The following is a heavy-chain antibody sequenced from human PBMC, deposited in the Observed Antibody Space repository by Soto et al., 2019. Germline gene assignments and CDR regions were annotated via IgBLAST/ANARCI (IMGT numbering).Heavy chain of an antibody. CDR2: IKQDGSEK. V-gene: IGHV3-7*01. CDR1: GFTFSSYW. Sequence: GSLRLSCAASGFTFSSYWMSWVRQAPGKGLEWVANIKQDGSEKYYVDSVKGRFTISRDNAKNSLYLQMNSLRAEDTAVYYCARKAAGFYYYYGMDVWGQGTTVTVSS. D-gene: IGHD6-13*01. CDR3: ARKAAGFYYYYGMDV. J-gene: IGHJ6*02.